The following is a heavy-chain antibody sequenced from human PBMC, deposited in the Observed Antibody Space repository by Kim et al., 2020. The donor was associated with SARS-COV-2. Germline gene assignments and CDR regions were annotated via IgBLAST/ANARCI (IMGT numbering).Heavy chain of an antibody. CDR1: GGSISSYY. V-gene: IGHV4-59*01. J-gene: IGHJ6*02. D-gene: IGHD3-10*01. Sequence: SETLSLTCTVSGGSISSYYWSWIRQPPGKGLEWIGYIYYSGSTNYNPSLKSRVTISVDTSKNQFSLKLSSVTAADTAVYYCARGTYYYGSGSYPWYYYYGMDVWGQGTTVTVSS. CDR3: ARGTYYYGSGSYPWYYYYGMDV. CDR2: IYYSGST.